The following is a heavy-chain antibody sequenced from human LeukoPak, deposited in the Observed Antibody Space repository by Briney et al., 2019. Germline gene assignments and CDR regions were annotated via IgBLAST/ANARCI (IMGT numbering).Heavy chain of an antibody. CDR2: INHSGST. CDR3: ARAGDGYNLDY. V-gene: IGHV4-34*01. Sequence: PGGSLRLSCAASGFAFNDYYMDWVRQPPGKGLEWIGEINHSGSTNYNPSLKSRVTISVDTSKNQFSLKLSSVTAADTAVHYCARAGDGYNLDYWGQGTLVTVSS. D-gene: IGHD5-24*01. CDR1: GFAFNDYY. J-gene: IGHJ4*02.